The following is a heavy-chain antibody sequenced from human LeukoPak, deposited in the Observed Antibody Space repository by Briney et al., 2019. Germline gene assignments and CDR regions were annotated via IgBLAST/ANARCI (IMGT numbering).Heavy chain of an antibody. CDR3: ARASTIGYSSSWYFPGYYYMDV. CDR2: INPSGGTT. J-gene: IGHJ6*03. CDR1: GGTFSSYA. Sequence: ASVKVSCKASGGTFSSYASSWVRQATGQGLEWMGIINPSGGTTSYAQKFQGRVTMTRDTSTSTVYMELSSLRSEDTAVYYCARASTIGYSSSWYFPGYYYMDVWGKGTTVTISS. V-gene: IGHV1-46*01. D-gene: IGHD6-13*01.